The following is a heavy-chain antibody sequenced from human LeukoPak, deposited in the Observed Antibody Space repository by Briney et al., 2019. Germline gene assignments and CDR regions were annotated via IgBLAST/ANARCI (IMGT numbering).Heavy chain of an antibody. D-gene: IGHD1-26*01. CDR2: ISYDGSNK. CDR3: ASAPGSYLDY. CDR1: GFTFSSYA. Sequence: PGRSLRLSCAASGFTFSSYAMPWVRQAPGKGVEWVAVISYDGSNKYYADSVKGRFTISRDNSKNTLYLQMNSLRAEDTAVYYCASAPGSYLDYWGQGTLVTVSS. J-gene: IGHJ4*02. V-gene: IGHV3-30*04.